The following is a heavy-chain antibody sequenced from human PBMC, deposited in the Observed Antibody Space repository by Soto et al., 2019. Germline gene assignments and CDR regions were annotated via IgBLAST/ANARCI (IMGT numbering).Heavy chain of an antibody. Sequence: GGSLRLSCAASGFTFSSYDMHWVRQATGKGLEWVSTIGTAGDPYYPGSVKGRFTSSRENAKNSLYLQMNSLRAGDTAVYYCARGERWGYWRLPFDYWGQGTLVTVSS. CDR1: GFTFSSYD. CDR2: IGTAGDP. V-gene: IGHV3-13*05. J-gene: IGHJ4*02. D-gene: IGHD2-8*02. CDR3: ARGERWGYWRLPFDY.